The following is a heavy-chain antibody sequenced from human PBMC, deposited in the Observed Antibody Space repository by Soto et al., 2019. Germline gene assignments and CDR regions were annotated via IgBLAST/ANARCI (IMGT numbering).Heavy chain of an antibody. CDR3: ARDYFVYCGGECRLSYYYGMDV. V-gene: IGHV3-21*01. D-gene: IGHD2-21*01. J-gene: IGHJ6*02. CDR2: ISSSSSYI. CDR1: AFAFISYN. Sequence: PWGSLRLSCAASAFAFISYNINFFRQSPWKWLEWVSSISSSSSYIYYADAVKGRFAISRDNAKNSLHLQMNSLRAEDTAVYYCARDYFVYCGGECRLSYYYGMDVWGQGTTVTV.